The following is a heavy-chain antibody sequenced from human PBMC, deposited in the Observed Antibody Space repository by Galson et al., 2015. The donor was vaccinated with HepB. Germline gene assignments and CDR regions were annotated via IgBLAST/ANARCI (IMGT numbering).Heavy chain of an antibody. J-gene: IGHJ4*02. CDR2: INSDGSRT. Sequence: SLRLSCAASGFTFSSYWMHWVRQAPGKGLVWVSRINSDGSRTSYADSVKGRFTISRDNAKNTLFLQMSSLRAEDTAVYYCARAGIQGDYMSYFDYWGQGARVTVSS. V-gene: IGHV3-74*01. CDR3: ARAGIQGDYMSYFDY. D-gene: IGHD4-11*01. CDR1: GFTFSSYW.